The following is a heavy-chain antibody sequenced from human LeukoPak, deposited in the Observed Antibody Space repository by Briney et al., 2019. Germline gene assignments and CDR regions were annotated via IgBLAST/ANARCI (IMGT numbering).Heavy chain of an antibody. D-gene: IGHD1-26*01. Sequence: TSETLSHTCTVSGGSISSYYWHWIRQPPGKGLEWIGYVYYSGGTNYNPSLKSRVTISVDTSKNQFSLKLRSVTAADTAVYYCARDPSGSFFNWFDPWGQGTLVTVSS. J-gene: IGHJ5*02. CDR1: GGSISSYY. V-gene: IGHV4-59*01. CDR2: VYYSGGT. CDR3: ARDPSGSFFNWFDP.